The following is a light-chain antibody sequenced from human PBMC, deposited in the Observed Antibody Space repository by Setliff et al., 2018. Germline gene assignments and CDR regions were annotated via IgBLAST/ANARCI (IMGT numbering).Light chain of an antibody. Sequence: AIQLTQSPASLSASVGDSVTISCRASQGITNGLAWYQQKPGKPPWVLIYDASSLEIGVPSRFSGSGSGTDFTLTISSLQPEDFATYYCQQFKIYPLTFGGGTKVDIK. CDR3: QQFKIYPLT. CDR2: DAS. CDR1: QGITNG. J-gene: IGKJ4*01. V-gene: IGKV1-13*02.